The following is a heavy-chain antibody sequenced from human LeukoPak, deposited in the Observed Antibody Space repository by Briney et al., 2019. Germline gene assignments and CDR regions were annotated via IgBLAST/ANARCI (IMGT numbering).Heavy chain of an antibody. Sequence: SETLSLTCTVSGGSISRSNYYWGWIRQPPGKGLEWIGSIYYSGSTYYNPSLKSRVTMSVDTSKNQFSLNLNSVTAADTAVYYCARHADGNSAEYFDHWGQGTLVTVSS. D-gene: IGHD6-13*01. V-gene: IGHV4-39*01. CDR2: IYYSGST. CDR3: ARHADGNSAEYFDH. CDR1: GGSISRSNYY. J-gene: IGHJ1*01.